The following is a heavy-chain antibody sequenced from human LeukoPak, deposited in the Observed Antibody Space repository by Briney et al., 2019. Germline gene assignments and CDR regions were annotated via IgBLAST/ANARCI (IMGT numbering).Heavy chain of an antibody. J-gene: IGHJ4*02. CDR1: GGSISSNNW. Sequence: SGTLSLTCAVSGGSISSNNWWGWVRQPPGKGLEWVGEIYHSGSPNYNPSLKSRVTISVDKSRNHFSLNLSSVTAADTAVYYCARVNINNWHSCDYWGQGTLVTVSS. D-gene: IGHD1-1*01. CDR2: IYHSGSP. CDR3: ARVNINNWHSCDY. V-gene: IGHV4-4*02.